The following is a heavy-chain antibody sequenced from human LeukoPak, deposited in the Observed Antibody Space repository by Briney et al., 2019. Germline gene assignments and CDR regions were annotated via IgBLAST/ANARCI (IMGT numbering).Heavy chain of an antibody. CDR2: INAGNGNT. J-gene: IGHJ5*02. D-gene: IGHD2-15*01. CDR3: ARAAGYCSGGSCYLNWFDP. CDR1: GYTFTSYA. Sequence: GESLKISCKGSGYTFTSYAMHWVRQAPGQRLEWMGWINAGNGNTKYSQKFQGRVTITRDTSASTAYMELSSLRSEDTAVYYCARAAGYCSGGSCYLNWFDPWGQGTLVTVSS. V-gene: IGHV1-3*01.